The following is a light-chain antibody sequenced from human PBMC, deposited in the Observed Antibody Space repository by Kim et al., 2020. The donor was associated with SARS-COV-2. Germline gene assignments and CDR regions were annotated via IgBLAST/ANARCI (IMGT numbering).Light chain of an antibody. CDR1: QSISNY. CDR2: AAS. Sequence: DIQMTQSPSSLSASVGDRVTITCRASQSISNYLNWYQQKPGKAPKLLIYAASSLQSGVPSRFSGSGSGTDFTLTIGSLQPEDFATYYCQQSYNTPGTFGQGTKVDIK. V-gene: IGKV1-39*01. CDR3: QQSYNTPGT. J-gene: IGKJ1*01.